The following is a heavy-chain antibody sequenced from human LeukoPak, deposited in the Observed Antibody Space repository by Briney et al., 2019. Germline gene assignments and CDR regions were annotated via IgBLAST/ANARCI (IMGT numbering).Heavy chain of an antibody. CDR1: GFTFSSYA. D-gene: IGHD5-12*01. J-gene: IGHJ4*02. Sequence: GGSLRLSCAASGFTFSSYAMSWARRAPGKGLEWVSAISGSGGSTYYADSVKGRFTISRDNSENTVYLQMNSLRAEDTAVYYCAKGVGYAPFDYWGQGTLITVSS. CDR3: AKGVGYAPFDY. CDR2: ISGSGGST. V-gene: IGHV3-23*01.